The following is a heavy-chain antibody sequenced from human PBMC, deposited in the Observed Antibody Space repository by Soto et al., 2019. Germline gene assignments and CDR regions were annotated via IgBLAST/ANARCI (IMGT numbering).Heavy chain of an antibody. CDR2: ISGSGGST. CDR1: GFTFSSYA. D-gene: IGHD6-25*01. V-gene: IGHV3-23*01. CDR3: AKIAAEQPLRAWYFDY. Sequence: GGSLRLSCAASGFTFSSYAMSWVRQAPGKGLEWVSAISGSGGSTYYAGSVKGRFTISREHSKNTLYLQMNSLRAKKTAVYYCAKIAAEQPLRAWYFDYWGQGSLVTVSS. J-gene: IGHJ4*02.